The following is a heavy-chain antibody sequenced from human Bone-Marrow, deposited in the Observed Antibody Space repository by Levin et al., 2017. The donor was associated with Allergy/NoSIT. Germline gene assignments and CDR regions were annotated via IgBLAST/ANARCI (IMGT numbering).Heavy chain of an antibody. Sequence: SQTLSLTCTVSGDSIRDSYWTWIRQPPGQGLEWIGHIQTIGSTSYNPSLESRVAISIDTSKKQVSLRLNSVTATDTAVYYCARLTECFGGACYSYGWLDPWGQGILVTVSS. CDR3: ARLTECFGGACYSYGWLDP. V-gene: IGHV4-4*08. CDR1: GDSIRDSY. CDR2: IQTIGST. D-gene: IGHD2-15*01. J-gene: IGHJ5*02.